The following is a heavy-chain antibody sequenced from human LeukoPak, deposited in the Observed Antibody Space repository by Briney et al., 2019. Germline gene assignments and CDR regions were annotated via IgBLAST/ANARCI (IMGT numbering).Heavy chain of an antibody. CDR1: GFTVSSSH. CDR2: IYRGGNA. D-gene: IGHD6-13*01. J-gene: IGHJ1*01. Sequence: GGSLRLSCAASGFTVSSSHMNWVRQAPGKGLEWVSVIYRGGNAYYTDSVKDRFIISRDYSKNTVFLQMNNLEVEDTAVYYCATGGAAVVLTVGFFQHWGQGTLVTASP. V-gene: IGHV3-66*01. CDR3: ATGGAAVVLTVGFFQH.